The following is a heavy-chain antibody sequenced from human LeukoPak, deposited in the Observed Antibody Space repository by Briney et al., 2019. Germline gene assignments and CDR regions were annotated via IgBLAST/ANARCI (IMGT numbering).Heavy chain of an antibody. J-gene: IGHJ3*02. V-gene: IGHV4-59*01. CDR1: GGSISSYY. CDR3: ARDLNGYNPFDI. CDR2: IYYSGST. D-gene: IGHD5-24*01. Sequence: SETLSLTCTVSGGSISSYYWSWIRQPPGEGLEWIGYIYYSGSTNYNPSLKSRVTISVDTSKNQFSLKLSSVTAADTAVYYCARDLNGYNPFDIWGQGTMVTVSS.